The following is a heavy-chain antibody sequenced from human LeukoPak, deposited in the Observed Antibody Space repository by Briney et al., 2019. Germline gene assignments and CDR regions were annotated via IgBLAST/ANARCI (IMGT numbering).Heavy chain of an antibody. CDR3: ARSPDTSGYYYYLDY. CDR1: GGSIGNYD. Sequence: SETLSLTCTVSGGSIGNYDWSWMRQPPGKGLEGIGYVHYRGGTNYNPSLKSRVTISADTSKNQFSLKLSSVTAADTAVYYCARSPDTSGYYYYLDYWGQGTLVTVSS. CDR2: VHYRGGT. V-gene: IGHV4-59*08. J-gene: IGHJ4*02. D-gene: IGHD3-22*01.